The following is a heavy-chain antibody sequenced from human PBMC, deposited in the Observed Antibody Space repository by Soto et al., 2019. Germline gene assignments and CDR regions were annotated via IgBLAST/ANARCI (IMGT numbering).Heavy chain of an antibody. V-gene: IGHV3-23*01. CDR1: GFTFSNYA. J-gene: IGHJ4*02. CDR3: AKGKSILVFG. CDR2: ISESGDST. Sequence: PGGSLRLSCAASGFTFSNYAMSWVRQAPGKGLEWVSAISESGDSTYYADSAKGRFTIFRDNSKKTMYLQMNSLRAEDTAVYYCAKGKSILVFGWGQGTLVTVSS. D-gene: IGHD3-16*01.